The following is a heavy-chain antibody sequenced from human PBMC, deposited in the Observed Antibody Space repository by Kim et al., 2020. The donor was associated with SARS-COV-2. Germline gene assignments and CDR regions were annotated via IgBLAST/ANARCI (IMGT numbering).Heavy chain of an antibody. J-gene: IGHJ4*02. D-gene: IGHD5-12*01. CDR3: AKARVAIPTNFDY. V-gene: IGHV3-23*01. Sequence: AASVKGRFTISRDNSKNTLYLQMNSLRAEDTAVYYCAKARVAIPTNFDYWGQGTLVTVSS.